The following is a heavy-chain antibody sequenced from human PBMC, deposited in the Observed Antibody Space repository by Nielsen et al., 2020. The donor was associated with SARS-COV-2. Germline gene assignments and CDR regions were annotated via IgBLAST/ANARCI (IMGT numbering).Heavy chain of an antibody. V-gene: IGHV4-61*05. CDR3: ARGRDGGIYAYLHHMDV. D-gene: IGHD5-24*01. CDR2: INHNGGT. Sequence: SETLSLTCTVSGGSISSSSYYWGWIRQPPGKGLEWIGEINHNGGTNYISPLTSRVTISVDTSRRQFSLKMTSLTAADTAVYYCARGRDGGIYAYLHHMDVWGEGTAVTVSS. CDR1: GGSISSSSYY. J-gene: IGHJ6*03.